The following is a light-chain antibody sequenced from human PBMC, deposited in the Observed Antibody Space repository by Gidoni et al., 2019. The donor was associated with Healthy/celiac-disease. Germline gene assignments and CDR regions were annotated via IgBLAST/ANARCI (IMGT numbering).Light chain of an antibody. CDR1: QSISTW. J-gene: IGKJ2*01. CDR2: KAS. V-gene: IGKV1-5*03. Sequence: GDRVTITCRASQSISTWLAWYQQKPGKAPKLLIQKASTLESGVPSRFSGSGSGTEFTLTISSLQPDDFATYYCQQYNSYSPSFGQGTKLEIK. CDR3: QQYNSYSPS.